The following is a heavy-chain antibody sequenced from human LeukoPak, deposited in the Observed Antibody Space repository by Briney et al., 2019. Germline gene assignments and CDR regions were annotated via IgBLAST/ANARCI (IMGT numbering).Heavy chain of an antibody. CDR3: AWINYDILTAGGY. D-gene: IGHD3-9*01. J-gene: IGHJ4*02. CDR1: GFTFSSYS. CDR2: ISSSSSYI. Sequence: GGSLRLSCAASGFTFSSYSMNWVRQAPGKGLVWVSSISSSSSYIYYADSVKGRFTISRDNAKNSLYLQMNSLRAEDTAVYYCAWINYDILTAGGYWGQGTLVTVSS. V-gene: IGHV3-21*01.